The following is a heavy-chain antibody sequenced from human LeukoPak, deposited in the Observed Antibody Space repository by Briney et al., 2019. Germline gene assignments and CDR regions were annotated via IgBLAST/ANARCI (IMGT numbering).Heavy chain of an antibody. J-gene: IGHJ4*02. CDR1: GYTFTGYY. CDR2: INPNSGGT. Sequence: ASVKVSCKASGYTFTGYYMHWVQQAPGQGLEWMGWINPNSGGTNYAQKFQGWVTMTRDTSISTAYMELSRLRSDDTAVYYCARGGVLLWFGELRNPFDYWGQGTLVTVSS. D-gene: IGHD3-10*01. CDR3: ARGGVLLWFGELRNPFDY. V-gene: IGHV1-2*04.